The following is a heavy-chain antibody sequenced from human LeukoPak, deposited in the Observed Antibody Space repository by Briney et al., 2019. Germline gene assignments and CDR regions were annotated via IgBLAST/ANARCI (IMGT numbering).Heavy chain of an antibody. Sequence: GGSLKISCKSSGYSFTSYWIGWVRQMPGKGLEWMGIIYPGDSDTRYSPSFQGQVTISADKSISTAYLQWSSLKASDTAMYYCARRFFYDSSGYVDYWGQGTLVTVSS. V-gene: IGHV5-51*01. CDR3: ARRFFYDSSGYVDY. D-gene: IGHD3-22*01. J-gene: IGHJ4*02. CDR2: IYPGDSDT. CDR1: GYSFTSYW.